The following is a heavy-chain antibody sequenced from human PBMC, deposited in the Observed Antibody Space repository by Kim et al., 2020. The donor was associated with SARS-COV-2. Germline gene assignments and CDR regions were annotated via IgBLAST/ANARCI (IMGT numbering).Heavy chain of an antibody. Sequence: GGSLRLSCAASGFTFSNYWMHWVRQVPGKGLVWISRIGNDGNLATYAASVKGRYTISRDNAQNAVYLQMDSRRVEDTAVDFCARLAGSNAQYDYRGQGSPDSVPS. CDR2: IGNDGNLA. D-gene: IGHD3-10*01. J-gene: IGHJ4*02. V-gene: IGHV3-74*01. CDR3: ARLAGSNAQYDY. CDR1: GFTFSNYW.